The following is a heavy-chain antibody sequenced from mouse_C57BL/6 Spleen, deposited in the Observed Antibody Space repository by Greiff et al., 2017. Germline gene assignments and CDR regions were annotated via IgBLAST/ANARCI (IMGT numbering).Heavy chain of an antibody. CDR1: GYTFTSYW. J-gene: IGHJ4*01. CDR3: AKGLRVRYAIDY. D-gene: IGHD3-2*02. CDR2: IDPSDSDT. V-gene: IGHV1-69*01. Sequence: QVQLQQPGAELVMPGASVKLSCKASGYTFTSYWMHWVKQRPGQGLEWIGEIDPSDSDTNYNQKFKGKSTLTVDKSSSTAYMQLSSLTSEDSAVYYCAKGLRVRYAIDYWGQGTSVTVSS.